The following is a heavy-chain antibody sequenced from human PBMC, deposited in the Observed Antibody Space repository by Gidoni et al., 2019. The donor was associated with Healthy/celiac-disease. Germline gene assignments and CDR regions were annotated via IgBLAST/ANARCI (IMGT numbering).Heavy chain of an antibody. CDR3: ARLFGSTTVTPGVDY. V-gene: IGHV3-74*01. CDR1: GFTVSSYW. CDR2: INSDGSST. J-gene: IGHJ4*02. Sequence: EVQLVESGGGLVQPGGSLRLSCAASGFTVSSYWMHWVRQAPGKGLVWVSRINSDGSSTSYADSVTGRFTISRDNAKNTLYLQMNSLRAEDTAVYYCARLFGSTTVTPGVDYWGQGTLVTVSS. D-gene: IGHD4-17*01.